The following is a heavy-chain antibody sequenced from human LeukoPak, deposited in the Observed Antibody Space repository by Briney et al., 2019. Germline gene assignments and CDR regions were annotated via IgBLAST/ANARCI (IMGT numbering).Heavy chain of an antibody. CDR1: GGSNWTYY. Sequence: SETLCLTCTVSGGSNWTYYWGWVRQPPGKGLECLAYIYGSGGTNYNPSLNSRVTISLDTANNQFSLNLSSVTAADTAVYYCARHAGQWPAFHGFDIWGQGTMVTVSS. CDR3: ARHAGQWPAFHGFDI. V-gene: IGHV4-59*08. CDR2: IYGSGGT. J-gene: IGHJ3*02. D-gene: IGHD6-19*01.